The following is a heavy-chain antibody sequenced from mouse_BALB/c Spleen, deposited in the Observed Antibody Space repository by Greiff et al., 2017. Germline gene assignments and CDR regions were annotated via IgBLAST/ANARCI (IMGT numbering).Heavy chain of an antibody. CDR1: GFNIKDTY. J-gene: IGHJ3*01. Sequence: EVMLVESGAELVKPGASVKLSCTASGFNIKDTYMHWVKQRPEQGLEWIGRIDPANGNTKYDPKFQGKATITADTSSNTAYLQLSSLTSEDTAVYYCARDLNWAWFAYWGQGTLVTVSA. V-gene: IGHV14-3*02. CDR2: IDPANGNT. D-gene: IGHD4-1*01. CDR3: ARDLNWAWFAY.